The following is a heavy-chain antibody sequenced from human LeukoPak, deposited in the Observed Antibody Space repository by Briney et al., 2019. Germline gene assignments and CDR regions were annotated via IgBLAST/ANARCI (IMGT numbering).Heavy chain of an antibody. V-gene: IGHV4-31*03. Sequence: PSQTLSLTCTVSGGSIHSGGYYWSWLRQHPGKGLEWIGYINYSGSTYYNPSLKSRVAMSVDMSKNQFSLRLTSVSAADTAVYYCVREIGSSSFWFDPWGQGTLVTVSS. J-gene: IGHJ5*02. CDR2: INYSGST. CDR1: GGSIHSGGYY. D-gene: IGHD6-13*01. CDR3: VREIGSSSFWFDP.